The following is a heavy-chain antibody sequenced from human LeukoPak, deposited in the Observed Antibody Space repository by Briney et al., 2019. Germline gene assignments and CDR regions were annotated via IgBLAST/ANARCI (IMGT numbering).Heavy chain of an antibody. CDR1: GFTFSSYN. J-gene: IGHJ4*02. D-gene: IGHD3-3*01. V-gene: IGHV3-21*03. CDR2: ISSSSNYI. Sequence: GGSLRLSCAASGFTFSSYNMNWVRQAPGKGLEWVSSISSSSNYIYYADSVEGRFTISRDNAKNSLYLQTNSLRAEDTAVYYCARALYHDFWSGYYGYDYWGQGALVTVSS. CDR3: ARALYHDFWSGYYGYDY.